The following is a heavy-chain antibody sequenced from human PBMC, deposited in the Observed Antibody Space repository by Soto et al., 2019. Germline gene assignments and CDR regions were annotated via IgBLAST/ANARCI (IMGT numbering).Heavy chain of an antibody. J-gene: IGHJ1*01. V-gene: IGHV3-30*18. CDR2: ISYDGSNK. D-gene: IGHD6-19*01. CDR1: GWCLSSCA. Sequence: CAAWGWCLSSCAPYQERQAPGKGLEWVAVISYDGSNKYYADSVKGRFTISRDNSKNTLYLQMNSLRAEDTAVYYCAKRSGIAVAGTTEYFQHWGQGTLVTVSS. CDR3: AKRSGIAVAGTTEYFQH.